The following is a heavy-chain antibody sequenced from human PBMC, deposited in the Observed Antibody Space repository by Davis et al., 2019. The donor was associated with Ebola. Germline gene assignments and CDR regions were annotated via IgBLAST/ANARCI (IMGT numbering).Heavy chain of an antibody. CDR2: ISSSSINI. V-gene: IGHV3-21*04. CDR1: GFTFSRYT. CDR3: VRVSAEDYFDD. J-gene: IGHJ4*02. Sequence: GGSLRLSCAASGFTFSRYTINWVRQAPGKGLEWVSSISSSSINIYYADSVKGRFTISRDNAKNSLNLQMHSLRAEDTAVYYCVRVSAEDYFDDWGQGALVTVSS.